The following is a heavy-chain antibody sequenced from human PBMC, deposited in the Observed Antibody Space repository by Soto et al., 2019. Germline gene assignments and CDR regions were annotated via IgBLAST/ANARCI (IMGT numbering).Heavy chain of an antibody. CDR3: ASDPNCFDY. V-gene: IGHV1-18*01. CDR2: ISAYNGNT. CDR1: GYTFTSYG. Sequence: QVQLVQSGAEVKKPGASVKVSCKASGYTFTSYGISWVRQAPGEGLGGMGWISAYNGNTNYAQKPQGTATRTTDTPTSPAYMALRSLRSDATAVYYCASDPNCFDYWGQGTLVTVSS. J-gene: IGHJ4*02.